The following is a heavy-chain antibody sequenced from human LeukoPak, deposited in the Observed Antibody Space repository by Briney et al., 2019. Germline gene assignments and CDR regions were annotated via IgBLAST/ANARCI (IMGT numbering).Heavy chain of an antibody. D-gene: IGHD3-22*01. CDR1: GYTFTSYD. CDR2: MNPNSGNT. V-gene: IGHV1-8*01. J-gene: IGHJ4*02. Sequence: ASVKVSCKASGYTFTSYDINWVRQATGQGLEWMGWMNPNSGNTGYAQKFQGRVTMTRNTSISTAYMELSSLRSEDTAVYYCARVPDSSGYYHAFVSQSDYWGQGTLVTVSS. CDR3: ARVPDSSGYYHAFVSQSDY.